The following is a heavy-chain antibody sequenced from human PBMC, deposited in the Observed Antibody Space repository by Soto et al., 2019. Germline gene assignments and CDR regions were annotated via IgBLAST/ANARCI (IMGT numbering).Heavy chain of an antibody. CDR2: ISGSGGST. V-gene: IGHV3-23*01. CDR1: GFTFSSYA. J-gene: IGHJ4*02. Sequence: EVQLLESGGGLVQPGGSLRLSCVASGFTFSSYAMSWVRQAPGKGLEWVSAISGSGGSTYYADSVKGRFTISRDNSKITLYLQMNSLRAEDTAVYYWAREVEEIAAAGLAPFDYWGQGTLVTVSS. D-gene: IGHD6-13*01. CDR3: AREVEEIAAAGLAPFDY.